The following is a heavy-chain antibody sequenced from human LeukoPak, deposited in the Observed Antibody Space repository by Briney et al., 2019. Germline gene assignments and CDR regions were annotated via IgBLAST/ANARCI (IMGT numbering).Heavy chain of an antibody. CDR3: VGRDITSRYVVWFDP. V-gene: IGHV5-51*01. CDR2: IYPGDSDT. D-gene: IGHD2-2*01. CDR1: GYSFTSYW. Sequence: GESLKISCKGSGYSFTSYWIGWVRQMPGKGLELMGIIYPGDSDTRYSPSFQGQVTISADKSINTAYLQWSSLKASDTAIYYCVGRDITSRYVVWFDPWGQGTPVTVSS. J-gene: IGHJ5*02.